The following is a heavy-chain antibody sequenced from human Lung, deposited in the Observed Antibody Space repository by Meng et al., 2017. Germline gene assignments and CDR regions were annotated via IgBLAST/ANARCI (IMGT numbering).Heavy chain of an antibody. CDR2: INHSGST. CDR3: ARGPTTMAHDFDY. Sequence: QVRLPRWGPGLLKPSETRSLTLVVSGGSFSDYYWSWIRQPPGKGLEWIGEINHSGSTNYNPSLESRATISVDTSQNNLSLKLSSVTAADSAVYYCARGPTTMAHDFDYWGQGTLVTVSS. D-gene: IGHD4-11*01. V-gene: IGHV4-34*01. J-gene: IGHJ4*02. CDR1: GGSFSDYY.